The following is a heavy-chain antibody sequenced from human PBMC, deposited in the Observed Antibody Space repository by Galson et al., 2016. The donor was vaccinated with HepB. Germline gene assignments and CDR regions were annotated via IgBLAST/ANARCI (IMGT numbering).Heavy chain of an antibody. CDR3: AKAGAVIASAFDS. CDR2: ITSSGSST. CDR1: GFTFGNYA. J-gene: IGHJ4*02. V-gene: IGHV3-23*05. D-gene: IGHD2-21*01. Sequence: SLRLSCAASGFTFGNYAMSWVRQAPGKGLEWVLSITSSGSSTDYAASVKGRFTSSRDNSRNTLHLQMNSLRAEDTGVYYCAKAGAVIASAFDSWGQGTLVTVSS.